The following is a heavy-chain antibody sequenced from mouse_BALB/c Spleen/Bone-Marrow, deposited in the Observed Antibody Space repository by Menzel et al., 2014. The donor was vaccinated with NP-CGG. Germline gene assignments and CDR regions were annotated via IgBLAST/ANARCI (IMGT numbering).Heavy chain of an antibody. J-gene: IGHJ4*01. CDR1: GFTFSSYT. V-gene: IGHV5-12-2*01. CDR2: ISNGGGST. CDR3: AREWGLGWGLDY. Sequence: EVQGVESGGGLVQPGGSLKLSCAASGFTFSSYTMSWVRPTPEKRLEWVAYISNGGGSTYYPDTVKGRFTISRDNAKNILYRQRSSLKSEDTAVYYCAREWGLGWGLDYWGQGTAGTGSS. D-gene: IGHD3-1*01.